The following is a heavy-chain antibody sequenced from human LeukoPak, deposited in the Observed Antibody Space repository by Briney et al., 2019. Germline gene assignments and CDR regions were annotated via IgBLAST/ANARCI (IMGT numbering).Heavy chain of an antibody. D-gene: IGHD2-15*01. CDR1: GYTLTELS. CDR3: ARDRRALNIVVVVAAQGGMDV. V-gene: IGHV1-24*01. CDR2: FDPEDGET. J-gene: IGHJ6*02. Sequence: GASVKVSCKVSGYTLTELSMHWVRQAPGIGLEWMGGFDPEDGETIYAQKFQGRVTMTEDTSTDTAYMELRSLRSDDTAVYYCARDRRALNIVVVVAAQGGMDVWGQGTTVTVSS.